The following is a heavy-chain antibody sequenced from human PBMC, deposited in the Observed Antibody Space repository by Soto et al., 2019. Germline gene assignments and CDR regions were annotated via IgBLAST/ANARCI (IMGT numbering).Heavy chain of an antibody. Sequence: QVQLVQSGAEVKKPGASVKVSCKASGYTFTSYDINWVRQATGQGLEWMGWMNPNSGNTGYAQKFQGRVTMTSNTTISTAYMELSSLRSEDTAVYYCARGIASAGTDHLDYWGQGTLVTVSS. D-gene: IGHD6-13*01. CDR2: MNPNSGNT. J-gene: IGHJ4*02. CDR3: ARGIASAGTDHLDY. V-gene: IGHV1-8*01. CDR1: GYTFTSYD.